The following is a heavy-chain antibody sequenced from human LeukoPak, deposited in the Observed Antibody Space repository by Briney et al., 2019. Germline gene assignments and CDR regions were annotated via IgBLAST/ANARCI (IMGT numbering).Heavy chain of an antibody. J-gene: IGHJ4*02. D-gene: IGHD3-3*01. Sequence: ASVKVSCKASGYTFTGYYMHWVRQAPGQGLEWMGWINPNSGGTNYAQKFQGRVTMTRDTSISTAYTELSRLRSDDTAVYYCARWGGIYDFWSGYYTNFDYWGQGTLVTVSS. CDR3: ARWGGIYDFWSGYYTNFDY. CDR1: GYTFTGYY. V-gene: IGHV1-2*02. CDR2: INPNSGGT.